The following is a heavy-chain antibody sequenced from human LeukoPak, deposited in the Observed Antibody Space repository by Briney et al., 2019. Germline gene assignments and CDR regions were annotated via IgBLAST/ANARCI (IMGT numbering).Heavy chain of an antibody. CDR3: ARARYYYYYYGMDV. J-gene: IGHJ6*02. V-gene: IGHV3-23*01. CDR2: ISGSGGST. Sequence: PGGSLRLSCAASGFTFSSYAMSWVRQAPGKGLEWVSAISGSGGSTYYADSVKGRFTISRDNSKNTLYLQMNSLRAEDTAVYYCARARYYYYYYGMDVWGQGTTVTVSS. CDR1: GFTFSSYA. D-gene: IGHD3-3*01.